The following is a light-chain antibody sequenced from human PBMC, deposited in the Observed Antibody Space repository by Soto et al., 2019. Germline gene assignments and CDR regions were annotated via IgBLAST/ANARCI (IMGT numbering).Light chain of an antibody. CDR2: EVS. Sequence: QSALTQPASVSRSPGQSITISCTGTSSDVGGYNYVSWYQQHPGKAPKLMIYEVSNRPSGVSNRFSGSKSGNTASLTISGLQAEDEADYYCCSYAGRYTYVFGTGTKLTVL. CDR3: CSYAGRYTYV. J-gene: IGLJ1*01. V-gene: IGLV2-14*01. CDR1: SSDVGGYNY.